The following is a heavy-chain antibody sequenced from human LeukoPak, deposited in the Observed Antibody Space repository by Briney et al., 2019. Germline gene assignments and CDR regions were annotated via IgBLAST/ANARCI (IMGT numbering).Heavy chain of an antibody. Sequence: GSSVKVSCKASGGTFSSYAISWVRQAPGQGLEWMGGIIPIFGTANYAQKFQGRVTITADESTSTAYMELSSLRSEDTAVYYCARAFEYYDFWSGYYYGMDVWGQGTTVTVSS. CDR3: ARAFEYYDFWSGYYYGMDV. V-gene: IGHV1-69*01. J-gene: IGHJ6*01. CDR1: GGTFSSYA. CDR2: IIPIFGTA. D-gene: IGHD3-3*01.